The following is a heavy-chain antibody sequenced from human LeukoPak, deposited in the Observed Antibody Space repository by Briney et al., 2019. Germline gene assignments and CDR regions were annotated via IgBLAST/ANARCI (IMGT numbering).Heavy chain of an antibody. D-gene: IGHD3-22*01. Sequence: GGSLRLSCAASGFTFSNHWMTWIRQAPGKGLEWVANIKQDGIEKYYVDSVEGRFTVSRDNTKNSLFLQMHSLRVDDTAVYYCARGSSGYYCDHLQSWGQGSLVTVSS. CDR1: GFTFSNHW. CDR2: IKQDGIEK. CDR3: ARGSSGYYCDHLQS. V-gene: IGHV3-7*01. J-gene: IGHJ1*01.